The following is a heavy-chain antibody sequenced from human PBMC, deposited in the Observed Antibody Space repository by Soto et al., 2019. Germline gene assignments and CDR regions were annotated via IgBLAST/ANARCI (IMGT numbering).Heavy chain of an antibody. CDR1: GFTFSSYA. CDR3: ASSDVSSPYYYYCMYV. V-gene: IGHV3-30*09. D-gene: IGHD6-13*01. J-gene: IGHJ6*02. CDR2: ISYDGSNK. Sequence: PGGSLRLSCAASGFTFSSYAMHWVRQAPGKGLEWVAVISYDGSNKYYADSVKGRFAISRDNSKNTLYLQMNSLRGEDTAVYYCASSDVSSPYYYYCMYVWGQGTTVTVSS.